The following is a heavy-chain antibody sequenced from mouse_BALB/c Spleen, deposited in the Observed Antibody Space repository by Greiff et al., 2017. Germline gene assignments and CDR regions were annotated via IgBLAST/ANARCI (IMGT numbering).Heavy chain of an antibody. J-gene: IGHJ3*01. D-gene: IGHD1-1*01. CDR1: GFTFSSFG. CDR3: ARSGVYYGSSYPAWFAY. V-gene: IGHV5-17*02. CDR2: ISSGSSTI. Sequence: EVHLVESGGGLVQPGGSRKLSCAASGFTFSSFGMHWVRQAPEKGLEWVAYISSGSSTIYYADTVKGRFTISRDNPKNTLFLQTTSLRSEDTAMYYCARSGVYYGSSYPAWFAYWGQGTLVTVSA.